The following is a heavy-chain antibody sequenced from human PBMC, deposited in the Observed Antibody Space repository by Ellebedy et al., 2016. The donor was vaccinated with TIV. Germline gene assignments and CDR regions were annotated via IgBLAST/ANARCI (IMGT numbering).Heavy chain of an antibody. CDR2: IYPGDSDT. CDR3: ARRGAAPGDNWGFDY. J-gene: IGHJ4*02. Sequence: GESLKISXKGSGYTFTRYWIGWVRQMPGKGLEWVAIIYPGDSDTRYSPSFQGQVTISADKSISTAYLQWSSLKASDTAMYYCARRGAAPGDNWGFDYWGQGTLVTVSS. V-gene: IGHV5-51*01. CDR1: GYTFTRYW. D-gene: IGHD6-13*01.